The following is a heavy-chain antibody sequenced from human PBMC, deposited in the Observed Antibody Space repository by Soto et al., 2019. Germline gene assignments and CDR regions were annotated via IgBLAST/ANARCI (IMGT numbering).Heavy chain of an antibody. CDR3: ARLSGGSSNWFDP. D-gene: IGHD2-15*01. V-gene: IGHV4-59*01. J-gene: IGHJ5*02. CDR1: GGSISSNY. CDR2: IYYSGST. Sequence: SETLSLTCSVSGGSISSNYWSWIRQPPGKGLEWIGYIYYSGSTNYNPSLKSRVTISVDTSKNQFPLKLSSVTAADTAVYYCARLSGGSSNWFDPWGQGTLVTVSS.